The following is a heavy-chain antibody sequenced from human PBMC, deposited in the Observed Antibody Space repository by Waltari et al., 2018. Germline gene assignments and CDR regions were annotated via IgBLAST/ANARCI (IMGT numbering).Heavy chain of an antibody. CDR1: GFTFSSYS. CDR3: ARVWTRLDYYYYYMDV. D-gene: IGHD3-16*01. J-gene: IGHJ6*03. Sequence: EVQLVESGGGLVKPGGSLRLSCAASGFTFSSYSMNWVRQAPGKGLEWVSSIISSSSYIYYADSVKGRFTISRDNAKNSLYLQMNSLRAEDTAVYYCARVWTRLDYYYYYMDVWGKGTTVTVSS. CDR2: IISSSSYI. V-gene: IGHV3-21*01.